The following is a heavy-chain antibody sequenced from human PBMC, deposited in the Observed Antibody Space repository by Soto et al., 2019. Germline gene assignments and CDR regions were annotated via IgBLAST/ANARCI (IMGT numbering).Heavy chain of an antibody. CDR1: GFTFSSYA. CDR2: ISGSGGST. Sequence: GGSLRLSCAASGFTFSSYAMSWVRQAPGKGLEWVSAISGSGGSTYYADSVKGRFTISRDNSKNTLYLQMNSLRAEDTAVYYCAISGEDIVVVVAAQEYFQHWGQGTLVTVSS. V-gene: IGHV3-23*01. CDR3: AISGEDIVVVVAAQEYFQH. D-gene: IGHD2-15*01. J-gene: IGHJ1*01.